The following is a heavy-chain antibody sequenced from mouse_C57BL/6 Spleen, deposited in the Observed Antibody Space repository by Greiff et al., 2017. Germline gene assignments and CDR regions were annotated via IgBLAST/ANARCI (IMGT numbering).Heavy chain of an antibody. D-gene: IGHD1-1*01. Sequence: VQLQQSGAELVKPGASVKISCKASGYAFSSYWMNWVKQRPGKGLEWIGQIYPGDGDTNYNGKFKGKATLTADKSSSTAYMQLSSLTSEDSAVYFCARGITTVVEDFDYWGQGTTLTVSS. CDR2: IYPGDGDT. J-gene: IGHJ2*01. CDR3: ARGITTVVEDFDY. V-gene: IGHV1-80*01. CDR1: GYAFSSYW.